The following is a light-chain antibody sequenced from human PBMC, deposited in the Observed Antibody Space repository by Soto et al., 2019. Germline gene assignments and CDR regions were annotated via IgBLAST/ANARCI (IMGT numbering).Light chain of an antibody. Sequence: DIQMTHSPSTLSGSVGDRVTITCRASQTISSWLAWYQQKPGKAPKLLIYKASTVNTGVPSRFSGSGSGTEFTLSISSLQPDDFATYYCQHYNSYSEAFGQGTTVELK. CDR1: QTISSW. J-gene: IGKJ1*01. V-gene: IGKV1-5*03. CDR3: QHYNSYSEA. CDR2: KAS.